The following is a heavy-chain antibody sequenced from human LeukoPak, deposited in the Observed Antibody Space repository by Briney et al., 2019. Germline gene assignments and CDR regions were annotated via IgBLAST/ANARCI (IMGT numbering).Heavy chain of an antibody. D-gene: IGHD2-2*01. CDR3: VKDQHCSTISCATRTGFVP. CDR1: GFTFSSYA. CDR2: ISSTGGST. V-gene: IGHV3-64D*06. Sequence: PGGSLRLSCSASGFTFSSYAMHWVRQAPGKGLEFVSGISSTGGSTNYPDSVKDRFSISRDNSKNTLYLQMTSLRADDTAVYYCVKDQHCSTISCATRTGFVPWGQGTSVTVSS. J-gene: IGHJ5*02.